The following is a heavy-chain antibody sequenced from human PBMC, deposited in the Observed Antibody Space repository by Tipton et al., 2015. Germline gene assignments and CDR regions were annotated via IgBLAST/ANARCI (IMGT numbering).Heavy chain of an antibody. Sequence: SLRLSCAASGFNFDVYGMSWVRQAPGKGLEWISDINWDGSRAGYADSVKGRFTISRDNAKNSLYLQMNSLRAEDTAVYYCARGYTDFDYWGQGTLVTVSS. D-gene: IGHD5-24*01. J-gene: IGHJ4*02. V-gene: IGHV3-20*04. CDR2: INWDGSRA. CDR1: GFNFDVYG. CDR3: ARGYTDFDY.